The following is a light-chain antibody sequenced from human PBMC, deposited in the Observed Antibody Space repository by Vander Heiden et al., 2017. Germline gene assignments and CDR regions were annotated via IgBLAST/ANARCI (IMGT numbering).Light chain of an antibody. V-gene: IGKV1-39*01. CDR3: QQSYSPLYT. CDR2: AAS. Sequence: DVQLTQYPSYLSASVGSRVTITCRASQTISSFLNWYQQKPGKAPNLLIYAASSLQSGVPSRVSGSGSGTDVTLTISSLQPEDFATYYCQQSYSPLYTFGQGTKVEIK. J-gene: IGKJ2*01. CDR1: QTISSF.